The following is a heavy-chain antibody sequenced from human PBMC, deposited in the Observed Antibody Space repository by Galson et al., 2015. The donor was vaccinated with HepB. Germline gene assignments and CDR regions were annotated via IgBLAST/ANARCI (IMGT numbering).Heavy chain of an antibody. V-gene: IGHV3-74*01. CDR2: INSDGSST. D-gene: IGHD3-3*01. CDR3: ARDLGVADLMDV. Sequence: SLRLSCAASGFTFSSYWMHWVRQAPGKGLVWVSRINSDGSSTSYADSVKGRFTISRDNAKNTLYLQMNSLRAEDAAVYYCARDLGVADLMDVWGKGTTVTVSS. CDR1: GFTFSSYW. J-gene: IGHJ6*04.